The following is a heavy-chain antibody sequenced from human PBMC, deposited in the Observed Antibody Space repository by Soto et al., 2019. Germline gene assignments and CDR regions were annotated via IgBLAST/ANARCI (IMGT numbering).Heavy chain of an antibody. CDR1: GFTFTSYG. CDR3: ARGDGELGWHP. Sequence: QVQLVQSAAEVKKPGASVKVSCKASGFTFTSYGITWVRQAPGQGLEWMGWISTYNGNTNYAQRLQGRLTMNTDTSTRTAYMELRSLRSEDTAVCYCARGDGELGWHPWGQGTLVTVSS. D-gene: IGHD7-27*01. J-gene: IGHJ5*02. V-gene: IGHV1-18*01. CDR2: ISTYNGNT.